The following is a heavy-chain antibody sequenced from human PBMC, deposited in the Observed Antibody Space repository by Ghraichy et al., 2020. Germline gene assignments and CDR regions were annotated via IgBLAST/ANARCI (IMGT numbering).Heavy chain of an antibody. Sequence: GGSLRLSCAASGFTFSSYAMSWVRQAPGKGLEWVSAISGSGGSTYYADSVKGRFTISRDNSKNTLYLQMNSLRAEDTAVYYCAKGGVVPAAIMYYYYGMDVWGQGTTVTVSS. V-gene: IGHV3-23*01. CDR3: AKGGVVPAAIMYYYYGMDV. J-gene: IGHJ6*02. D-gene: IGHD2-2*01. CDR2: ISGSGGST. CDR1: GFTFSSYA.